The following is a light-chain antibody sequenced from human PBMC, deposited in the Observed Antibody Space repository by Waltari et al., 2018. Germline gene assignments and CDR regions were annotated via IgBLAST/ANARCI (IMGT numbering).Light chain of an antibody. V-gene: IGKV2-28*01. CDR2: LGS. CDR1: QRPLHSNAYTY. CDR3: MQALQTLT. J-gene: IGKJ4*01. Sequence: DIVMTQSPLSLPVTPAEPASISCRPSQRPLHSNAYTYWDWYLQKPGQSPQLLVYLGSDRAAGVPDRFSGSGSGTDFTLKISRVEAEEVGVYYCMQALQTLTFGGGTKVEI.